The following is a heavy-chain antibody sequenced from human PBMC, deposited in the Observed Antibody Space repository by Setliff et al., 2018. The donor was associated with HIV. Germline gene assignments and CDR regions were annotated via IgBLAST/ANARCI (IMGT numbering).Heavy chain of an antibody. V-gene: IGHV3-7*01. CDR1: AFGSYW. CDR3: AREGGGYDFTLYYYYYGLDV. Sequence: GESLKISCTSSAFGSYWVSWVRQAPGKGLEWVAHIKDDGSETYYVDSVRGRFTISRDNAKNSVFLQMNSLRVDDTATYYCAREGGGYDFTLYYYYYGLDVWGQGTTVTVSS. CDR2: IKDDGSET. D-gene: IGHD2-15*01. J-gene: IGHJ6*02.